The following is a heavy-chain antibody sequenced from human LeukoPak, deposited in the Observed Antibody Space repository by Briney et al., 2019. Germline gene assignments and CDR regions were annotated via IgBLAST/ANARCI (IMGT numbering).Heavy chain of an antibody. D-gene: IGHD4-17*01. Sequence: GASVKVSCKVSGYSLTALAIHWVRQAPGKGPEWMGRFDPDDGARIYSQRFQDRFLMTEDPSSDTAYMELSGLRSEDTAVYFCASDRTMTTVTSGQSWDDPWGQGTLVTVSS. J-gene: IGHJ5*02. CDR3: ASDRTMTTVTSGQSWDDP. V-gene: IGHV1-24*01. CDR1: GYSLTALA. CDR2: FDPDDGAR.